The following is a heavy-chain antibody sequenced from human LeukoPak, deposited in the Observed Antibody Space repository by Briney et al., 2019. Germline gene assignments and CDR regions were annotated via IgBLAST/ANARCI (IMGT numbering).Heavy chain of an antibody. J-gene: IGHJ6*02. CDR2: ISSSSSYI. Sequence: PGGSLRLSCAASGFTFSSYSMNWVRQAPGKGLEWVSSISSSSSYIYYADSVKGRFTISRDNAKNSLYLQMNSLRAEDTAVYYCARYNFWSGSGYGMAVWGQGNTVTVSS. CDR3: ARYNFWSGSGYGMAV. CDR1: GFTFSSYS. D-gene: IGHD3-3*01. V-gene: IGHV3-21*01.